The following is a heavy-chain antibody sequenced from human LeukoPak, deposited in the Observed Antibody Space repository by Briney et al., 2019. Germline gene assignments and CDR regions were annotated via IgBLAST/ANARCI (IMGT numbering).Heavy chain of an antibody. D-gene: IGHD4-17*01. J-gene: IGHJ4*02. CDR2: IKPDGSER. V-gene: IGHV3-7*03. CDR3: AEGSNYGDSSL. CDR1: GFTFSSYW. Sequence: GGSLRLSCAASGFTFSSYWMSWVRQVPGKGPEWVANIKPDGSERYYVDSVKGRFIVSRDNSKNSLFLQMNSLRVEDTAMYYCAEGSNYGDSSLWGQGTLVTVSS.